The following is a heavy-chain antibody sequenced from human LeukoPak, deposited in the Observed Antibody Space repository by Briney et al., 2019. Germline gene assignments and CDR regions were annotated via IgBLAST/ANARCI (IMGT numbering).Heavy chain of an antibody. CDR1: GYTFTSYA. CDR3: ARSYSSGWYYFDY. D-gene: IGHD6-19*01. V-gene: IGHV7-4-1*02. CDR2: INTNTGNP. Sequence: ASVKVSCKASGYTFTSYAMNWVRQAPGQGLEWMGWINTNTGNPTYAQGFTGRFVFSLDTSVSTTYLQISSLKPEDTAVYYCARSYSSGWYYFDYWGQGTLVTVSS. J-gene: IGHJ4*02.